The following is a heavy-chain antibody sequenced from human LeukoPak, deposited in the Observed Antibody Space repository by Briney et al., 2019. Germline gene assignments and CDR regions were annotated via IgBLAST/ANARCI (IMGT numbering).Heavy chain of an antibody. D-gene: IGHD5-18*01. CDR2: ISGTGGST. CDR1: GFTFSSYV. Sequence: PGGSLRLSCAASGFTFSSYVMSWVRQAAGKGLEWVAAISGTGGSTYYADSVKGRFTISRDNSKNTLSLQMNSLRAEDTALYYCAKGGPRGYSYGYLDYWGQGTLVTVSS. CDR3: AKGGPRGYSYGYLDY. J-gene: IGHJ4*02. V-gene: IGHV3-23*01.